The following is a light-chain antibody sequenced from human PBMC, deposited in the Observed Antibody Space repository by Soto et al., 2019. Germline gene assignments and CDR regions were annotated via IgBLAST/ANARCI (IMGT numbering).Light chain of an antibody. CDR2: GAS. Sequence: EIVLTQSPGTLSLSPGERATLSCRASQSVSRSYLAWYQQKPGQAPRLLIYGASTRATGIPDRFSGSGSGTDFTLTISRLEPEDFAVYYCQQYGSSPPVTFGQGTKVDIK. J-gene: IGKJ1*01. CDR3: QQYGSSPPVT. CDR1: QSVSRSY. V-gene: IGKV3-20*01.